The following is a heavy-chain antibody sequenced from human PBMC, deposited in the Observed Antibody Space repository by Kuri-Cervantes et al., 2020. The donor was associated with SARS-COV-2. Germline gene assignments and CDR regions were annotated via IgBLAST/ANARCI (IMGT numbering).Heavy chain of an antibody. CDR3: ASFRRSTGTIDAFDI. Sequence: GGSLRLSCAASGFTVSSNYMSWVRQAPGKGLEWVSVIYSGGSTYYADSVKGRFTISRDNSKNTLYLQMNSLRAEDTAVYYCASFRRSTGTIDAFDIWGQGTMVTVSS. CDR1: GFTVSSNY. CDR2: IYSGGST. D-gene: IGHD1-7*01. J-gene: IGHJ3*02. V-gene: IGHV3-66*02.